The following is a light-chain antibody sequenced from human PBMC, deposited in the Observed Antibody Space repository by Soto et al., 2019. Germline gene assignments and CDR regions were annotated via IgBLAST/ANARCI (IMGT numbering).Light chain of an antibody. Sequence: EIVMTQSPATLSVSPGERATLSCRASQSVSSNLAWYQQKPGQAPRLLICGASTRATGIPARFSGSGSGTEFTLTISSLQSEDFAVYSCQQYDNWPPWTFGQGTKGEI. CDR2: GAS. J-gene: IGKJ1*01. V-gene: IGKV3-15*01. CDR3: QQYDNWPPWT. CDR1: QSVSSN.